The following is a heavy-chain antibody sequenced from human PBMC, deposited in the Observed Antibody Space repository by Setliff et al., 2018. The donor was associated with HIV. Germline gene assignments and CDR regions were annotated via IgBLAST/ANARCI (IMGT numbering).Heavy chain of an antibody. CDR2: IYHTGST. V-gene: IGHV4-39*01. D-gene: IGHD3-3*01. Sequence: SETLSLTCTVSGGSINSTSYYWGWIRPPPGNGLEWIGSIYHTGSTYCKPSLKSRVTISVDTSKNQFSLRLSSVAAGDTAVYYCARSIVPVASGYYYFEYWGQGTLVTVSS. CDR3: ARSIVPVASGYYYFEY. J-gene: IGHJ4*02. CDR1: GGSINSTSYY.